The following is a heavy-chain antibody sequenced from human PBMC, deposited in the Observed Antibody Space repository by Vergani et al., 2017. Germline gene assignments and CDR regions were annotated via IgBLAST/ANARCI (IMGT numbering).Heavy chain of an antibody. Sequence: QVQLQESGPGLVKPSQTLSLTCTVSGGSISSGSYYWSWIRQPAGKGLEWIGRIYTSGSTNYNPSLKSRVTMSVDTSKNQFSLKLSSVTAADTAVYYCARKANKPTGYCSSTSCIPWHYYYMDVWGKGTTVTVSS. D-gene: IGHD2-2*01. CDR3: ARKANKPTGYCSSTSCIPWHYYYMDV. V-gene: IGHV4-61*02. CDR2: IYTSGST. J-gene: IGHJ6*03. CDR1: GGSISSGSYY.